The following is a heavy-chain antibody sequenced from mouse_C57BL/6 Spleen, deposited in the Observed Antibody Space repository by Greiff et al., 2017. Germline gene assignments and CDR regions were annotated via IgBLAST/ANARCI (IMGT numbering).Heavy chain of an antibody. D-gene: IGHD1-1*01. CDR1: GYTFTSYW. CDR3: ARSLYYYGSSYGMDD. V-gene: IGHV1-59*01. CDR2: IDPSDSYT. Sequence: QVQLQQPGAELVRPGTSVKLSCKASGYTFTSYWMHWVKQRPGQGLEWIGVIDPSDSYTNYNQKFKGKATLTVDTSSSTAYMQLSSLTSEDSAVYYCARSLYYYGSSYGMDDWGQGTSVTVSS. J-gene: IGHJ4*01.